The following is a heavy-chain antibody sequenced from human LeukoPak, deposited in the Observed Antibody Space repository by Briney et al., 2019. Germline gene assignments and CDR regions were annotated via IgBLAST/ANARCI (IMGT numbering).Heavy chain of an antibody. D-gene: IGHD3-3*01. CDR1: GFTFSNAW. V-gene: IGHV4-34*01. CDR3: ARQSRITIFGVVINLDP. CDR2: INHSGST. J-gene: IGHJ5*02. Sequence: GSLRLSCAASGFTFSNAWMSWVRQAPGKGLEWVGEINHSGSTNYNPSLKSRVTISVDTSKNQFSLKLSSVTAADTAVYYCARQSRITIFGVVINLDPWGQGTLVTVSS.